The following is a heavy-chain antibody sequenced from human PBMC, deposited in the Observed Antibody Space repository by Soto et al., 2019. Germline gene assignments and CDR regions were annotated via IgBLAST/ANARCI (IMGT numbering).Heavy chain of an antibody. CDR3: ARGGGPYVWFNEF. D-gene: IGHD3-16*01. Sequence: QEQLVQSGAEVKKPGSSVKVSCKDSGGLFSSFAISWVRQAPGQGLEWMGGIIPVFGTTNYAQKFQGRVTITADESTNTAYMGLSRLTSDDTAMYYCARGGGPYVWFNEFWGQGTQVTVSS. CDR2: IIPVFGTT. CDR1: GGLFSSFA. J-gene: IGHJ4*02. V-gene: IGHV1-69*01.